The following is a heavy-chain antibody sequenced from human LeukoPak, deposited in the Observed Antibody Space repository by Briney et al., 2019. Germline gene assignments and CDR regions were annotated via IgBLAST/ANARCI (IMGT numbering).Heavy chain of an antibody. J-gene: IGHJ4*02. CDR1: GSTFDDYG. V-gene: IGHV3-20*04. CDR3: ARMAAYYYDSSGHLNYFDY. CDR2: INWNGGST. Sequence: GGSLRLSCAASGSTFDDYGMSWVRQAPGKGLEWVSGINWNGGSTGYADSVKGRFTISRDNAKNSLYLQMNSLRAEDTALYYCARMAAYYYDSSGHLNYFDYWGQGTLVTVSS. D-gene: IGHD3-22*01.